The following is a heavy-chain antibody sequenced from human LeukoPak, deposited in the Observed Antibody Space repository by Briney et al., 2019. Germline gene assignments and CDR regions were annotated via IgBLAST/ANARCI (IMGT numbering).Heavy chain of an antibody. J-gene: IGHJ6*02. CDR1: GFTFSSYG. V-gene: IGHV3-30*03. CDR3: ARPLGTAMFYGMDV. CDR2: ISYDGSNK. D-gene: IGHD1-1*01. Sequence: GGSLRLSCAASGFTFSSYGMHWVRQAPGKGLEWVAVISYDGSNKYYADSVKGRFTISRDNSKNTLYLQMNSLRDEDTAVYYCARPLGTAMFYGMDVWGQGTTVTVSS.